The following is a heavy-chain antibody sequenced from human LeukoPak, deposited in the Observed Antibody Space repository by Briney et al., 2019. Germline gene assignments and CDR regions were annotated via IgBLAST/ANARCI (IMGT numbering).Heavy chain of an antibody. Sequence: GASVKVSCKASGGTFSSYAISWVRQAPGQGLEWMGGIIPILGIANYAQKFQGRVTITADKSTSTAYMELSSLRSEDTAVYYCARDRGLVGATTKDFDYWGQGTLVTVSS. CDR2: IIPILGIA. V-gene: IGHV1-69*10. D-gene: IGHD1-26*01. CDR3: ARDRGLVGATTKDFDY. J-gene: IGHJ4*02. CDR1: GGTFSSYA.